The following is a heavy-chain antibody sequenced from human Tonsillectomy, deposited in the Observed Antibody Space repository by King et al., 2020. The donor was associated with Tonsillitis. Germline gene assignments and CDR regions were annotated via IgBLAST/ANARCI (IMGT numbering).Heavy chain of an antibody. D-gene: IGHD3-16*01. J-gene: IGHJ6*02. CDR3: AREGGVWLSTLPYYYGMDV. CDR1: GYTFTSYA. Sequence: VQLVESGSELKTPGASVKVSCKASGYTFTSYAMNWVRQAPGQGLEWMGWINTNTGNPTYAQGFTGRFVFSLDTSVSTAYLQISSLKAEDTAVYYCAREGGVWLSTLPYYYGMDVWGQGTTVTVSS. CDR2: INTNTGNP. V-gene: IGHV7-4-1*02.